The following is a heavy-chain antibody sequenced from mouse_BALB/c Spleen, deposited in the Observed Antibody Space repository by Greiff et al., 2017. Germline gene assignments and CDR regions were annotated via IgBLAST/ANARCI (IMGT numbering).Heavy chain of an antibody. V-gene: IGHV5-12-1*01. Sequence: EVMVVESGGGLVKPGGSLKLSCAASGFAFSSYDMSWVRQTPEKRLEWVAYISSGGGSTYYPDTVKGRFTISRDNAKNTLYLQMSSLKSEDTAMYYCARKGYYAMDYWGQGTSVTVSS. J-gene: IGHJ4*01. CDR2: ISSGGGST. CDR1: GFAFSSYD. CDR3: ARKGYYAMDY.